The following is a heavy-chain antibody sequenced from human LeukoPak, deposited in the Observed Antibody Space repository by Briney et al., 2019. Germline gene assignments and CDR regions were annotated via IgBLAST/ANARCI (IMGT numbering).Heavy chain of an antibody. V-gene: IGHV1-2*02. CDR2: INPNSGGT. CDR1: GYTFTGYY. Sequence: ASVKVSCKASGYTFTGYYMHWVRQAPGQGLEWMGWINPNSGGTNYAQKFQGRVTMTRDTSISTAYMELSRLRSDDTAVYYCAWRLRYFDWLSPFDYWGQGTLVTVSS. CDR3: AWRLRYFDWLSPFDY. D-gene: IGHD3-9*01. J-gene: IGHJ4*02.